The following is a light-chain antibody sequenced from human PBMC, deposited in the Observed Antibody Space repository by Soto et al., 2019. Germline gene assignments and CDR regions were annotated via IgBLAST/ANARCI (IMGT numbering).Light chain of an antibody. CDR3: QQSYTHPRT. Sequence: EIVLTQSPGTLSLSPGERATLSCRASQSVSSNYLAWYQQKPGQAPRLLIYGASRRATGIPDRFSGSGSGTDFTLTITRLEPEDFATYYCQQSYTHPRTFGQGTKLEIK. J-gene: IGKJ2*02. CDR2: GAS. V-gene: IGKV3-20*01. CDR1: QSVSSNY.